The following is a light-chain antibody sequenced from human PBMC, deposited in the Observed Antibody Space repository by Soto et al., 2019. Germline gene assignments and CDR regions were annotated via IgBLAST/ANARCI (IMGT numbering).Light chain of an antibody. CDR3: QQYKSFST. Sequence: DIQMTQSPSILSASVGGRVTISCRSSQTITNWLACYQQKPGQAPRLLIYDASSLESFVPASFIGWGSGTGFILTIRSLHSEYFGTYFCQQYKSFSTFGQGTKVDIK. CDR2: DAS. CDR1: QTITNW. V-gene: IGKV1-5*01. J-gene: IGKJ1*01.